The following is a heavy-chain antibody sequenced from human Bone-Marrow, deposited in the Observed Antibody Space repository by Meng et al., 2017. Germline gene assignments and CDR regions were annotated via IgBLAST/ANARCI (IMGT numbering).Heavy chain of an antibody. D-gene: IGHD6-13*01. V-gene: IGHV1-2*06. CDR3: GRDEDISAAGKLFGDY. J-gene: IGHJ4*02. CDR2: INPKSGDT. CDR1: GYTFPDYW. Sequence: ASVKVSCKASGYTFPDYWLHWVRRAPGQGLEWMGRINPKSGDTHYAQRSQGRVTMTGDTSISTAYMELSGLRSDDTAVDYCGRDEDISAAGKLFGDYWGQGTLVTVSS.